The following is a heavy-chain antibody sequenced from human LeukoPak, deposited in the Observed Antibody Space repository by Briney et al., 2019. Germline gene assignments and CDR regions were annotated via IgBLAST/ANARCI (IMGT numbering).Heavy chain of an antibody. CDR1: GFTFSTYA. CDR3: ARDLSYGSGEF. J-gene: IGHJ4*02. CDR2: IWYDGSKQ. D-gene: IGHD3-10*01. Sequence: GGSLRLSCAASGFTFSTYAMSWVRQAPGKGLEWVAAIWYDGSKQLYRDAVKGRFTISRDDSKNTVFLQMNSLRAEDTAVYFCARDLSYGSGEFWGQGTLVTVSS. V-gene: IGHV3-33*08.